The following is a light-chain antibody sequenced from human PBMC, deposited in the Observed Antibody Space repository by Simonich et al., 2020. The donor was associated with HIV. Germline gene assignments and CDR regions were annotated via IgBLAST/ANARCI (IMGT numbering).Light chain of an antibody. J-gene: IGLJ3*02. CDR3: CSYAGSSTWV. V-gene: IGLV2-23*01. Sequence: QSALTQPASVSGSPGQSITIPCTGTSSDVGSYNLVSWYQQHPGKAPKVMIYEGSERPSGVSNRFSGSKSDNTASLTSSGLQAEDEADYYCCSYAGSSTWVFGGGTKVTVL. CDR1: SSDVGSYNL. CDR2: EGS.